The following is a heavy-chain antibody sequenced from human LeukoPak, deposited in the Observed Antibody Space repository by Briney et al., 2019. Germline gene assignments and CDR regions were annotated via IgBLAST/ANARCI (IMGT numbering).Heavy chain of an antibody. CDR2: TSWRTGST. CDR3: AKGPFSAIVGATTLDY. J-gene: IGHJ4*02. CDR1: GFTFSNYA. V-gene: IGHV3-23*01. Sequence: PGGSLRLSCAASGFTFSNYAMNWVRQAPGKGLEWVSLTSWRTGSTYYADSVKGRFSICRDNSKNRVYLQMNSLRDENTAVYYCAKGPFSAIVGATTLDYWGQGTLVTVSS. D-gene: IGHD1-26*01.